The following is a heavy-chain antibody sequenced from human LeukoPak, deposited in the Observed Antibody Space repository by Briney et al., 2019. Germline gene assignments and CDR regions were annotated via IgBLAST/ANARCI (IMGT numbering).Heavy chain of an antibody. J-gene: IGHJ4*02. CDR1: GYNFTRYH. Sequence: GASAEVSCKASGYNFTRYHMHRVRQAPGQRLEWMGVINPSGVSTSYAHMFQGRVTIPRDTVTSPGYLELSSLRSEGTAVYYRARGQLDVWGSYIPPKFDYWGQGTLVTVSS. CDR3: ARGQLDVWGSYIPPKFDY. D-gene: IGHD3-16*01. V-gene: IGHV1-46*03. CDR2: INPSGVST.